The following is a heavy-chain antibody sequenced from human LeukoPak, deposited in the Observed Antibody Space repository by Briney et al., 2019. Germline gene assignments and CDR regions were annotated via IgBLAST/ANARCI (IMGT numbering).Heavy chain of an antibody. V-gene: IGHV3-30*04. J-gene: IGHJ4*02. Sequence: GRSLRLSCAASGFTFSSYAMHWVRQAPGKGLEWVAVISYDGSNKYYADSVKGRFTISRDNSKNTLYLQMNSLRAEGTAVYYCARDFADGPLDWGQGTLVTVSS. CDR1: GFTFSSYA. CDR3: ARDFADGPLD. CDR2: ISYDGSNK.